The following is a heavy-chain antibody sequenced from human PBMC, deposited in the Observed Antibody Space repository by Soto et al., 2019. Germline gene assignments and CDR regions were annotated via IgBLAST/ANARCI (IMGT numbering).Heavy chain of an antibody. D-gene: IGHD6-19*01. CDR3: ARGVSQYNSDWEDAFDI. Sequence: GGSLRLSCAASGFTFSSYVMTWVRQAPGKGLEWVSGISGSSRSTYYADSVKGRFTISRDNSKSMLYLHMNSLRAEDTAVYFCARGVSQYNSDWEDAFDIWGQGTMVTVSS. V-gene: IGHV3-23*01. CDR2: ISGSSRST. J-gene: IGHJ3*02. CDR1: GFTFSSYV.